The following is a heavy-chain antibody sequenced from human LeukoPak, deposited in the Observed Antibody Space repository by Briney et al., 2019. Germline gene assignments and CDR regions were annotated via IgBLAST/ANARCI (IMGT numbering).Heavy chain of an antibody. V-gene: IGHV4-59*01. D-gene: IGHD1-26*01. CDR2: IYYSGST. CDR3: ARLFHPALSGNYPFDY. Sequence: SETLSLTCAVSGGSINSYYWSWIRQPPGKGLEWIAYIYYSGSTSYNPSLKSRVTISVDTSKNQFSLKLNSVTAADTAMYYCARLFHPALSGNYPFDYWGQGTLVTVSS. CDR1: GGSINSYY. J-gene: IGHJ4*02.